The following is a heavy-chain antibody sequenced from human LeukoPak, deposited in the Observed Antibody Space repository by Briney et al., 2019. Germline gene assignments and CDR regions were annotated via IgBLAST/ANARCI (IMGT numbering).Heavy chain of an antibody. CDR2: IYYSGST. J-gene: IGHJ4*02. Sequence: SETLSLTCTVSGGSISSSSYYWGWIRQPPGKGLEWIGRIYYSGSTYYNPSLKSRVTISVDTSKNQFPLKLSSVTAADTAVYYCASFKVTMVRGVIGDWGQGTLVTVSS. V-gene: IGHV4-39*01. CDR1: GGSISSSSYY. CDR3: ASFKVTMVRGVIGD. D-gene: IGHD3-10*01.